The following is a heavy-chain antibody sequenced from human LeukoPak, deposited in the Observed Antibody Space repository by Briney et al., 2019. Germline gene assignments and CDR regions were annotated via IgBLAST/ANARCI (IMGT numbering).Heavy chain of an antibody. Sequence: SETLSLTCTVSGGSISSYYWSWIRQPPGKGLEWIGYISYSGSTNYNPSLKSRVTISVDTSKNQFSLKLSSVTTADTAVYYCARNRGSTVITDHYYYYYMDVWGKGTTVTVSS. D-gene: IGHD4-11*01. J-gene: IGHJ6*03. CDR2: ISYSGST. V-gene: IGHV4-59*01. CDR3: ARNRGSTVITDHYYYYYMDV. CDR1: GGSISSYY.